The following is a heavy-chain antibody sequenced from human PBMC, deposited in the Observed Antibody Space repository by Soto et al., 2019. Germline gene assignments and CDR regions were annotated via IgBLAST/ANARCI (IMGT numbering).Heavy chain of an antibody. V-gene: IGHV1-46*01. CDR1: GYTFTSYY. J-gene: IGHJ6*02. CDR3: AREWEDIVVVPAANYYYYYGMDV. D-gene: IGHD2-2*01. CDR2: INPSGGST. Sequence: ASVKVSCKASGYTFTSYYMHWVRQAPGQGLEWMGIINPSGGSTSYAQKFQGRVTMTRDTSTSTVYMELSSLRSEDTAVYYCAREWEDIVVVPAANYYYYYGMDVWGQGTTVTVSS.